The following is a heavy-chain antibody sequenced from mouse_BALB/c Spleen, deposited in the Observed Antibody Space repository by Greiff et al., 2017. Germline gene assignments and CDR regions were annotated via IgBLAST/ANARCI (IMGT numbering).Heavy chain of an antibody. J-gene: IGHJ2*01. CDR2: IDPANGNT. V-gene: IGHV14-3*02. Sequence: VQLKESGAELVKPGASVKLSCTASGFNIKDTYMHWVKQRPEQGLEWIGRIDPANGNTKYDPKFQGKATITADTSSNTAYLQLSSLTSEDTAVYYCARIGYYDYYLDYWGEGTTLTVSS. CDR3: ARIGYYDYYLDY. CDR1: GFNIKDTY. D-gene: IGHD2-4*01.